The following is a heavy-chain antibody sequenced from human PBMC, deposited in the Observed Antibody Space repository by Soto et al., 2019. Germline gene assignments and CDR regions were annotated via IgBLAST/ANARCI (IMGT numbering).Heavy chain of an antibody. CDR3: AKGEMATIRNSFDP. CDR2: LSRSGGAT. Sequence: GGSLRLSCVTSAFSLTSCSMSWVRQTPGKGLEWVSALSRSGGATYYADSVKGRFTISRDTSTNTLYLQMSNLRAEDTAIYYCAKGEMATIRNSFDPWGQGTLVTVSS. CDR1: AFSLTSCS. J-gene: IGHJ5*02. V-gene: IGHV3-23*01. D-gene: IGHD5-12*01.